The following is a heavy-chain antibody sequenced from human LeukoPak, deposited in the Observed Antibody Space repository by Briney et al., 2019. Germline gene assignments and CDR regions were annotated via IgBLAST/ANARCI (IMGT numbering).Heavy chain of an antibody. Sequence: ASVKVSCKASGYTFTGYYMHWVRQAPGQGLEWMGWTNPNSGGTNYAQKFQGRVTMTRDTSISAAYMELSRLRSDDTAVYYCARADCSGGSCCGTIDDYWGQGTLVTVSS. D-gene: IGHD2-15*01. V-gene: IGHV1-2*02. J-gene: IGHJ4*02. CDR1: GYTFTGYY. CDR3: ARADCSGGSCCGTIDDY. CDR2: TNPNSGGT.